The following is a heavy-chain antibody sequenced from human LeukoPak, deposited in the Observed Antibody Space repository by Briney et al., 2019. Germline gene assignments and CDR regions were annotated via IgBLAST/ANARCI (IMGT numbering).Heavy chain of an antibody. CDR3: AKATIAAAAVFDY. Sequence: GGSLRLSCAASGFTYSSYAMSWVRQAPGKGLEWVSGISGSGGGTYCADSVRGRFTISRDNSKNTLYLQMNSLRAEDTAVYYCAKATIAAAAVFDYWGQGTLVTVSS. V-gene: IGHV3-23*01. D-gene: IGHD6-13*01. CDR2: ISGSGGGT. CDR1: GFTYSSYA. J-gene: IGHJ4*02.